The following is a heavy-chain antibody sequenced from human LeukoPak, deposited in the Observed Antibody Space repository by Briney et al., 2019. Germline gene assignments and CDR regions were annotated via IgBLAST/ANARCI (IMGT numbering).Heavy chain of an antibody. CDR1: GGSISSRSYY. V-gene: IGHV4-39*07. CDR2: IYYSGST. Sequence: SETLSLTCTVSGGSISSRSYYWGWIRQPPGKGLEWIGSIYYSGSTYYNPSLKSRVTISVDTSKNQFSLKLSSVTAADTAVYYCARDRWGEAAAGFDYWGQGTLVTVSS. J-gene: IGHJ4*02. CDR3: ARDRWGEAAAGFDY. D-gene: IGHD6-13*01.